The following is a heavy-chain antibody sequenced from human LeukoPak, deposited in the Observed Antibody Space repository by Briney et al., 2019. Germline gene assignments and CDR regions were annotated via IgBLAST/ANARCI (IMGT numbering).Heavy chain of an antibody. Sequence: GGSLRLSCTASGFSFDTYAMNWVRQVPGKGLEWVSGISGSGGNSYYADSVKGRFTISRDNAKNSLYLQMNSLRSDDTAVYYCARAGRVSNSKGPTMVDYWGQGTLVTVSS. D-gene: IGHD4/OR15-4a*01. CDR2: ISGSGGNS. J-gene: IGHJ4*02. V-gene: IGHV3-23*01. CDR3: ARAGRVSNSKGPTMVDY. CDR1: GFSFDTYA.